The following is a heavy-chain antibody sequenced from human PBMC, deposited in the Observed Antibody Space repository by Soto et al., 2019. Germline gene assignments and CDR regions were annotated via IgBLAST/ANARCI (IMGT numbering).Heavy chain of an antibody. CDR3: ARPYYVSTVSRDAFEL. D-gene: IGHD3-16*01. CDR2: INPSNGYT. V-gene: IGHV1-3*01. J-gene: IGHJ3*01. CDR1: GYTFISYP. Sequence: QVQLVQSGAEVKKPGASVRVSCKSSGYTFISYPMHWVRQAPGQRLEWMGWINPSNGYTKYSQTFQDRVTITRDTSASTSYMDLSNLRSQDTAVYYCARPYYVSTVSRDAFELWGQGTMVIVSS.